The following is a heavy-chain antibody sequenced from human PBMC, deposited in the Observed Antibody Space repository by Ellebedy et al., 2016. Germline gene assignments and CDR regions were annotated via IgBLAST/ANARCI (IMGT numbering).Heavy chain of an antibody. V-gene: IGHV3-30*03. D-gene: IGHD2-2*02. CDR2: ISYDGSNK. CDR3: ATFPRYCSSTSCYRP. CDR1: GFTFSSYG. Sequence: GGSLRLSXAASGFTFSSYGMHWVRQAPGKGLEWVAVISYDGSNKYYADSVKGRFTISRDNSKNTLYLQMNSLRAEDTAVYYCATFPRYCSSTSCYRPWGQGTLVTVSS. J-gene: IGHJ5*02.